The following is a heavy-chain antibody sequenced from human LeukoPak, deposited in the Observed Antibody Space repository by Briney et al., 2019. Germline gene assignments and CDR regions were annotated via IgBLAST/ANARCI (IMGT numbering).Heavy chain of an antibody. V-gene: IGHV1-69*04. CDR2: IIPILGIA. CDR3: AGSIVGATTSLDY. J-gene: IGHJ4*02. D-gene: IGHD1-26*01. Sequence: SVKVSCKASGGTFSSYAISWVRQAPGQGLEWMGRIIPILGIANYAQKFQGRVTITADKSTSTAYMELSSLRSEDTVVYYCAGSIVGATTSLDYWGQGTLVTVSS. CDR1: GGTFSSYA.